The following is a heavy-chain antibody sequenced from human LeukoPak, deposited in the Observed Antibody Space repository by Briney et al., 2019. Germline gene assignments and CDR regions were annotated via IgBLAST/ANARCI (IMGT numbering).Heavy chain of an antibody. CDR1: GFTFSSYA. CDR3: AMGPVAGLFDY. V-gene: IGHV3-23*01. J-gene: IGHJ4*02. CDR2: ISGSGGST. Sequence: GGSLRLSCAASGFTFSSYAMSWVRQAPGKGLEWVSGISGSGGSTYYADSVKGRFTISRDNSKNTLYLQMNSLRAEDTAVYYCAMGPVAGLFDYWGQGTLVTASS. D-gene: IGHD6-19*01.